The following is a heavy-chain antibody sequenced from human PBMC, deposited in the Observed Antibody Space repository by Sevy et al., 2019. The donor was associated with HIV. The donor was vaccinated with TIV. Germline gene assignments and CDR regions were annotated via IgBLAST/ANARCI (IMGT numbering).Heavy chain of an antibody. CDR1: GFTFSNAW. V-gene: IGHV3-15*01. Sequence: GGSLRLSCAASGFTFSNAWMSWVRQAPGKGLEWVGRIKSKTDGGTTDYAAPVKGRFTISRDDSKNTLYLQMNSRKTEDTAVHYCTTGRGGRDSSSRASWFDPWGQGTLVTVSS. J-gene: IGHJ5*02. CDR3: TTGRGGRDSSSRASWFDP. CDR2: IKSKTDGGTT. D-gene: IGHD6-6*01.